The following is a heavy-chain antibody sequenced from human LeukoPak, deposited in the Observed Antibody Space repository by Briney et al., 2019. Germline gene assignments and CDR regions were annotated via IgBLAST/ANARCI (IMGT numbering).Heavy chain of an antibody. V-gene: IGHV3-7*01. CDR2: IRHDGSEK. J-gene: IGHJ3*02. D-gene: IGHD3-22*01. CDR3: ARDLSPEYDSSSYYDALDI. CDR1: RFIFSTYW. Sequence: GGSLRLSCAASRFIFSTYWMGWVRQAPGKGVEWVANIRHDGSEKHYVDSGKGRLTISRDNAKNSLYLQMNSLRAEDTAVYYCARDLSPEYDSSSYYDALDIWGQGTVVTVSS.